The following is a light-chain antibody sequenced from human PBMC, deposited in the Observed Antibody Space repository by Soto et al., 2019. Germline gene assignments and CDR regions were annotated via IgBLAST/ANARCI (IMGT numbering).Light chain of an antibody. CDR3: QQSYSVPLT. Sequence: DTQMTQSPSSLSASVGDRVTIICRASQFMSTYLNWYQLKPGRAPKLLIYAASSVQSGVPSTFSGSASGTDFTLTITNLQPEDSATYSCQQSYSVPLTFGGGTKVQI. V-gene: IGKV1-39*01. CDR2: AAS. J-gene: IGKJ4*01. CDR1: QFMSTY.